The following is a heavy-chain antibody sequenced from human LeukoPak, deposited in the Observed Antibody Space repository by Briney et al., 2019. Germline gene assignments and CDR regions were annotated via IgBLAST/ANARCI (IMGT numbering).Heavy chain of an antibody. CDR2: ISYDGSNK. V-gene: IGHV3-30*18. J-gene: IGHJ4*02. CDR3: AKAVGCCSGGSCREDY. D-gene: IGHD2-15*01. CDR1: GFTFSSYG. Sequence: GGSLRLSCAASGFTFSSYGMHWVRQAPGKGLEWVAVISYDGSNKYYADSVKGRFTISRDNSKNTLYLQMNSLRAEDTAVYYCAKAVGCCSGGSCREDYWGQGTLVTVSS.